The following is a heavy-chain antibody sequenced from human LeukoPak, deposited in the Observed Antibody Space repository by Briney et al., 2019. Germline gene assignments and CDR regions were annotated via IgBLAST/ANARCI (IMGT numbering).Heavy chain of an antibody. J-gene: IGHJ4*02. CDR1: GFTVSSNY. D-gene: IGHD3-22*01. CDR2: IYSGGST. CDR3: ARDTNYYYDSSGLGY. Sequence: GGSLRLSCAASGFTVSSNYMSWVRQAPGKGLEWVSVIYSGGSTYYADSVKGRFTISRDNSKNTLYLQMNSLGAEDTAVYYCARDTNYYYDSSGLGYWGQGTLVTVSS. V-gene: IGHV3-53*01.